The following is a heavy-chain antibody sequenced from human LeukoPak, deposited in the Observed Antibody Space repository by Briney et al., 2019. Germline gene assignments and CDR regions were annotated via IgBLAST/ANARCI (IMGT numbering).Heavy chain of an antibody. V-gene: IGHV3-23*01. CDR1: GFTFSTYA. CDR2: ISGSGETT. CDR3: AKDRGY. Sequence: GGSLRLSCAASGFTFSTYAMTWVRQAPGKGLEWVSAISGSGETTYYADSVKGRFTISRDNSKSTLYLQMNSLRAEDTAVYYRAKDRGYWGQGTLVTVSS. J-gene: IGHJ4*02.